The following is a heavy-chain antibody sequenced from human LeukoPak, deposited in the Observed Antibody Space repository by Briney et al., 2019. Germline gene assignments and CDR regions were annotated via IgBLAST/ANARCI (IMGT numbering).Heavy chain of an antibody. CDR1: GFTFSSYA. CDR3: ARGRDYGDYNFDY. Sequence: GGSLRLSCAASGFTFSSYAMSWVRQAPGKGLEWVANIKQDGSEKYYVDSVKGRFTISRDNAKNSLYLQMNSLRAEDTAVYYCARGRDYGDYNFDYWGQGTLVTVSS. CDR2: IKQDGSEK. J-gene: IGHJ4*02. D-gene: IGHD4-17*01. V-gene: IGHV3-7*01.